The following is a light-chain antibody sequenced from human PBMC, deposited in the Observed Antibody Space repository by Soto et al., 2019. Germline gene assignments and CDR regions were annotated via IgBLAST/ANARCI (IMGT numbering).Light chain of an antibody. J-gene: IGLJ2*01. Sequence: QSVLTQPPSASGSPGQSVTISCTGTSSDVGDYNYDSWYQQHPGKAPKLMIYEVSKRPSGVPDRFSGSKSGNTASLTVSGLQAEDEADYYCSSYAGSNNFVFGGGTKLTVL. CDR1: SSDVGDYNY. CDR2: EVS. CDR3: SSYAGSNNFV. V-gene: IGLV2-8*01.